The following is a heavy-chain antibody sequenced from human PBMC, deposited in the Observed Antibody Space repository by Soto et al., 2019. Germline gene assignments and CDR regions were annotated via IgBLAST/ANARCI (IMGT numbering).Heavy chain of an antibody. J-gene: IGHJ4*02. CDR2: ISSSSSYT. CDR1: GFTFSDYY. CDR3: ARDRRGIAAAGSHFDY. V-gene: IGHV3-11*05. D-gene: IGHD6-13*01. Sequence: QVQLVESGGGLVKPGGSLRLSCAASGFTFSDYYMSWIRQSPGKGLDWVSYISSSSSYTNYADSVKGRFTISRDNAKNSLYLQMNSLRAEDTAVYYCARDRRGIAAAGSHFDYWGQGTLVTVSS.